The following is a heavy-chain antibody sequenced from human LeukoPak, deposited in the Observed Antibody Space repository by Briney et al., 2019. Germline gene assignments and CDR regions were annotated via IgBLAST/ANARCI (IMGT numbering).Heavy chain of an antibody. CDR3: AKRVPYSSSSVYFDY. CDR1: GFTFSSYG. D-gene: IGHD6-6*01. J-gene: IGHJ4*02. CDR2: ISDSGSDT. Sequence: GGSLRLSCAVSGFTFSSYGMSWVRQAPGKGLEWVSAISDSGSDTYYADSVKGRFTISKDNSKNTLYLRMNSLRADDTALYYCAKRVPYSSSSVYFDYWGQGTLVTVSS. V-gene: IGHV3-23*01.